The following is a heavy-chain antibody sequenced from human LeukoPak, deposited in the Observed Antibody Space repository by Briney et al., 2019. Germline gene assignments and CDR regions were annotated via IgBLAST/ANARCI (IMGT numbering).Heavy chain of an antibody. D-gene: IGHD5-12*01. Sequence: ASVKVSCKASGYTFTGYYMHWVRQAPGQGLEWMGWINPNSGGTNYAQKFQGRVTMTRDTSISTAYMELSRLRSDDTAVYYCARDFRTKGLRDNWFDPWGQGTLVTVSS. CDR3: ARDFRTKGLRDNWFDP. CDR1: GYTFTGYY. J-gene: IGHJ5*02. V-gene: IGHV1-2*02. CDR2: INPNSGGT.